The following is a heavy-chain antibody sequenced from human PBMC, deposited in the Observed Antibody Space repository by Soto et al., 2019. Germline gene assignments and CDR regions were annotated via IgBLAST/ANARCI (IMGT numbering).Heavy chain of an antibody. Sequence: QVQLVQSGTEVKKPGASVKVSCKASGYTFRSYGISWVRQAPGQGLEWMGWISGYNGNTHYSQKFQGKVTMTTDTSTSTAYMELRNLRSDDTAVYYCAKADSNYAGRFSYHYMDVWGTGTMVTVSS. CDR1: GYTFRSYG. D-gene: IGHD4-4*01. CDR2: ISGYNGNT. CDR3: AKADSNYAGRFSYHYMDV. J-gene: IGHJ6*03. V-gene: IGHV1-18*01.